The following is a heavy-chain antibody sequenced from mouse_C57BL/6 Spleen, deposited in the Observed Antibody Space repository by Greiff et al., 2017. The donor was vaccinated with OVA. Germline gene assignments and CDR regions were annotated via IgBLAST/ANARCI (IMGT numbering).Heavy chain of an antibody. D-gene: IGHD3-2*02. V-gene: IGHV5-6*01. CDR2: ISSGGSYT. J-gene: IGHJ2*01. CDR3: ARHVTAQGDFDY. Sequence: EVHLVESGGDLVKPGGSLKLSCAASGFTFSSYGMSWVRQTPDKRLEWVATISSGGSYTYYPDSVKGRFTISRDNAKNTLYLQMSSLKSEDTAMYYCARHVTAQGDFDYWGQGTTLTVSS. CDR1: GFTFSSYG.